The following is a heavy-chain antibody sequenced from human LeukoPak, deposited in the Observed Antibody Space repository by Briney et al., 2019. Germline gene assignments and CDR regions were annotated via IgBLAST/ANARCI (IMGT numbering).Heavy chain of an antibody. V-gene: IGHV1-2*02. J-gene: IGHJ4*02. Sequence: ASVKVSCKASGHTFTGYYMHWVRQAPGQGLEWMGWINPNSGGTNYAQKFQGRVTMTRDTSISTAYMELSRLRSDDTAVYYCARDWGDTAMVQPYDYWGQGTLVTVSS. CDR1: GHTFTGYY. CDR2: INPNSGGT. CDR3: ARDWGDTAMVQPYDY. D-gene: IGHD5-18*01.